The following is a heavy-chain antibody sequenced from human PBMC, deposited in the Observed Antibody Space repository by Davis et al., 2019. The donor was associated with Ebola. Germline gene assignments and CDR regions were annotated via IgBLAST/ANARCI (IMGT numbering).Heavy chain of an antibody. CDR1: GYTFTSYT. Sequence: ASVKVSCKASGYTFTSYTISWVRRAPGQGLEWMGWISAYNGNTNYAQKVRGRATMTTDTSTSTAYMELRSLRSDDTAVYYCAKLGDDYYDTSHFDYWGQGTLVTVSS. CDR3: AKLGDDYYDTSHFDY. CDR2: ISAYNGNT. D-gene: IGHD3-22*01. J-gene: IGHJ4*02. V-gene: IGHV1-18*01.